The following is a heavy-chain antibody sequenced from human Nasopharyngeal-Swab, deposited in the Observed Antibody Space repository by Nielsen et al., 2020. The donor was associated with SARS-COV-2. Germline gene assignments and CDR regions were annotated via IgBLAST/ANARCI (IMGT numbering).Heavy chain of an antibody. V-gene: IGHV3-48*04. D-gene: IGHD6-13*01. CDR1: GFAFSDYS. CDR2: ITSSSSTR. J-gene: IGHJ4*02. Sequence: GESLKISCAASGFAFSDYSMDWVRQAPGKGLEWVSYITSSSSTRYYADSVKGRFTISRDNAKNSLYLQMNSLRAEDTAVYYCARTDSSWYYFDYWGQGTLVTVSS. CDR3: ARTDSSWYYFDY.